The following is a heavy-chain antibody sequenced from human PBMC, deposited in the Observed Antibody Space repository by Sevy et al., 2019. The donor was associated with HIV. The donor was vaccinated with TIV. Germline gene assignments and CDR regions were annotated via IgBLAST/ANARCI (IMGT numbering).Heavy chain of an antibody. D-gene: IGHD3-10*01. J-gene: IGHJ3*02. CDR1: GFTFSSYA. CDR2: ISGSGGSK. V-gene: IGHV3-23*01. CDR3: SGYYGSGSPRGNAFDI. Sequence: GGSLRLSCAASGFTFSSYAMSWVRQAPGKGLEWVSAISGSGGSKYYADSVKGRFTISRDNSKNTLYLQMNSLRAEDTAVYYCSGYYGSGSPRGNAFDIWGQGTMVTVSS.